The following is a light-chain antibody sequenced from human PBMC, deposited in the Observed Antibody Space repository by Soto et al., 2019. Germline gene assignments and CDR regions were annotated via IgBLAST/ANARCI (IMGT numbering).Light chain of an antibody. J-gene: IGKJ2*01. Sequence: EIVLTQSPATLSLSPGERATVSCRAGQSVSGYLAWYQQKPGQAPRLLIYDASNRATGIPARFSGSGSGTDFTLTISSLEPEDFAVYYCQQRSNWPPYTFGQGTKREIK. CDR1: QSVSGY. V-gene: IGKV3-11*01. CDR3: QQRSNWPPYT. CDR2: DAS.